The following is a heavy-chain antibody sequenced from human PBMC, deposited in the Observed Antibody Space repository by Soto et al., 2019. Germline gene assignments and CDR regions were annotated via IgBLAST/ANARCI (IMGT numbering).Heavy chain of an antibody. CDR3: ATELSTVNTYGMHV. CDR1: GGSISNYY. CDR2: IYYSGST. J-gene: IGHJ6*02. V-gene: IGHV4-59*01. D-gene: IGHD4-17*01. Sequence: SETLSLTCTVSGGSISNYYWSWIRQPPGKELEWIAYIYYSGSTNYNPSLKSRVTISVDTSKNQFSLKLSSVTAADTAVYYCATELSTVNTYGMHVWGQGTAVS.